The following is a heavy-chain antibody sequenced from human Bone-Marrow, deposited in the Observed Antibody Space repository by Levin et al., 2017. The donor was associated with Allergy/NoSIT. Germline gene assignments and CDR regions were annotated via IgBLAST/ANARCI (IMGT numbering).Heavy chain of an antibody. CDR2: ISFDGSFT. Sequence: WGSLRLSCVGSGYTFRSYGMHWIRQSPGKGLEWVAVISFDGSFTYYADFAEGRFTISRDNSKSTLYLQMNSLGLEDTAVYYCAKGTLDEAGAYYWGQGILVTVSS. V-gene: IGHV3-30*18. CDR3: AKGTLDEAGAYY. D-gene: IGHD3/OR15-3a*01. CDR1: GYTFRSYG. J-gene: IGHJ4*02.